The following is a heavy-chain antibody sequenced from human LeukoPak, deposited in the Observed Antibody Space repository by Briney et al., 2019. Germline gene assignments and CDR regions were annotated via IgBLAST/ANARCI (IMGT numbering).Heavy chain of an antibody. J-gene: IGHJ4*02. CDR3: ARLGWYYYDSSGYYPFDY. V-gene: IGHV4-59*08. CDR2: IYYSGST. Sequence: SETLSLTCAVYGGSFSGYYWSWIRQPPGKGLEWIGYIYYSGSTNYNPSLKSRVTISVDTSKNHFSLKLSSVTAADTAVYYCARLGWYYYDSSGYYPFDYWGQGTLVTVSS. CDR1: GGSFSGYY. D-gene: IGHD3-22*01.